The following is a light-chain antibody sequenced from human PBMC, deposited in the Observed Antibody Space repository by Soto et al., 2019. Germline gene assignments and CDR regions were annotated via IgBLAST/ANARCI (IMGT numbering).Light chain of an antibody. CDR1: SSDVGGYNY. Sequence: QSVLTKPASVSGSPGQPITISCTGTSSDVGGYNYVSWYQQHPGKAPKLMVFEVSNRPSGVSNRFSGSKSGNTASLTISGLQTEHEADYYCTSYTTSFTHIFGTGTGSPS. CDR2: EVS. J-gene: IGLJ1*01. V-gene: IGLV2-14*01. CDR3: TSYTTSFTHI.